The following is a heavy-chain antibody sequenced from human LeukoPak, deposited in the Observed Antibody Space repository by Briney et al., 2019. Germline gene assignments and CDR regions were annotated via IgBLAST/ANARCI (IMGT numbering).Heavy chain of an antibody. CDR1: GFTFNKYA. J-gene: IGHJ5*02. Sequence: GGSLRLSCAASGFTFNKYAMTWVRQAPGKGLVWVAVISASGDNTDYADSVKGRFTISRDNSKNTLSLQMDSLRVEDTAVYYCAKVVGTGTTPTDHCGHGTLGTVSS. CDR2: ISASGDNT. V-gene: IGHV3-23*01. D-gene: IGHD1-1*01. CDR3: AKVVGTGTTPTDH.